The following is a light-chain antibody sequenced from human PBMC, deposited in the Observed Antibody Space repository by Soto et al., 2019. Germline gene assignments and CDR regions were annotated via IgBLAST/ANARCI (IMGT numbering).Light chain of an antibody. Sequence: EIVLTQSPGTLSLSPGERATLSCRASQSVSSSHLAWYQQKPGQAPRLLIYGASSRATGIPDRFSGSGSGTDFTLTISRLEPEDFAVYYCLTEYTFGQGTKLEIK. J-gene: IGKJ2*01. V-gene: IGKV3-20*01. CDR3: LTEYT. CDR1: QSVSSSH. CDR2: GAS.